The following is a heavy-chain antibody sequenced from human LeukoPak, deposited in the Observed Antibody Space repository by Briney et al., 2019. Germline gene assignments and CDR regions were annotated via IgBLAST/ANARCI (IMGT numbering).Heavy chain of an antibody. V-gene: IGHV4-34*01. D-gene: IGHD3-9*01. CDR1: GFTFSSYA. CDR2: INHSGST. CDR3: ARYYDILTGYYTTDY. Sequence: PGGSLRLSCAASGFTFSSYAMSWIRQPPGKGLEWIGEINHSGSTNYNPSLKSRVTISVDPSKNQFSLKLCSVTAADTGVYYCARYYDILTGYYTTDYWGQGTLVTVSS. J-gene: IGHJ4*02.